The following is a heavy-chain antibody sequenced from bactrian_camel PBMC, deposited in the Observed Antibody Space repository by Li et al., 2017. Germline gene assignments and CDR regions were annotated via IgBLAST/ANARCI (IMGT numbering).Heavy chain of an antibody. CDR1: AVFNTTGC. CDR3: AAGPGLCWGLKRDFNY. D-gene: IGHD1*01. V-gene: IGHV3-3*01. CDR2: IGTAGGRT. Sequence: HVQLVESGGGSVQAGGSLTLSCAHDAVFNTTGCVGWFRQAPGNEREGVAGIGTAGGRTWIADSVKDRFTISQNIAKNTVNIQMNSLKSEDTAMYYCAAGPGLCWGLKRDFNYWGQGTQVTVS. J-gene: IGHJ6*01.